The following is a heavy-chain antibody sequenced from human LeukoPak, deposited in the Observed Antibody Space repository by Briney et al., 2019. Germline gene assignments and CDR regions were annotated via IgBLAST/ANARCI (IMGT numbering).Heavy chain of an antibody. V-gene: IGHV3-30*02. Sequence: GGSLRLSCAASGFTFSSYGMHWVRQAPGKGLEWVAFIRYDGSNKYYADSVKGRFTISRDNSKNTLYLQMNSLRAEDTAVYYCAKGLAYCGGDCYDAFDIWGQGTMVTVSS. CDR2: IRYDGSNK. CDR3: AKGLAYCGGDCYDAFDI. J-gene: IGHJ3*02. CDR1: GFTFSSYG. D-gene: IGHD2-21*02.